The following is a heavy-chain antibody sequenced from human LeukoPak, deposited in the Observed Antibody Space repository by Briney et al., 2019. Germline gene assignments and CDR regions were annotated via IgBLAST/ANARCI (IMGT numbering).Heavy chain of an antibody. V-gene: IGHV1-24*01. J-gene: IGHJ4*02. Sequence: ASVKVSCKVSGYTLTELSMHWVRQAPGKGREWMGGFDPEDGETIYAQKFQGRVTMTEDTSTDTAYMELSSLRSEDTAVYYCARGVGTMVRGVTPGGYWGQGTLVTVSS. D-gene: IGHD3-10*01. CDR3: ARGVGTMVRGVTPGGY. CDR2: FDPEDGET. CDR1: GYTLTELS.